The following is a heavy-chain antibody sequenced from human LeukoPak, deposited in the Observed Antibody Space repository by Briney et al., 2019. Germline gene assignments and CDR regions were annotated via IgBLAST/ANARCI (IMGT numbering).Heavy chain of an antibody. CDR2: TSSSSSYI. CDR3: ARNAKASYDSSGYYFGY. V-gene: IGHV3-21*01. CDR1: GFTFSSYS. Sequence: GGSLRLSCAASGFTFSSYSMNWVRQAPGKGLEWVSSTSSSSSYIYYADSVKGRFTISRDNAKNSLYLQMNSLRAEDTAVYYCARNAKASYDSSGYYFGYWGQGTLVTVSS. J-gene: IGHJ4*02. D-gene: IGHD3-22*01.